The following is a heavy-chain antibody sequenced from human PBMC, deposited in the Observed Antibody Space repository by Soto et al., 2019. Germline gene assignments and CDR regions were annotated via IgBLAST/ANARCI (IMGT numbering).Heavy chain of an antibody. V-gene: IGHV1-69*13. Sequence: SVKVSCKASGGTFSSYAISWVRQAPGQGLEWMGGIIPIFGTANYAQKFQGRVTITADESTSTAYMELSSLRSEDTAVYYCARESSYGYYYYYYGIDVWGQGTTVTVYS. CDR3: ARESSYGYYYYYYGIDV. J-gene: IGHJ6*02. CDR1: GGTFSSYA. CDR2: IIPIFGTA. D-gene: IGHD5-18*01.